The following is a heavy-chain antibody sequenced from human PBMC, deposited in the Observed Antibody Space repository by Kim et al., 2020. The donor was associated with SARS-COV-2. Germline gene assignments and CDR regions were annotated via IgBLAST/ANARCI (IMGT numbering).Heavy chain of an antibody. CDR2: IYYSGST. D-gene: IGHD2-2*01. J-gene: IGHJ6*02. CDR1: GGSISSYY. V-gene: IGHV4-59*08. Sequence: SESLSLTCTVSGGSISSYYWSWIRQPPGKGLEWIGYIYYSGSTNYNPSLKSRVTISVDTSKNQFSLKLSSVTAADTAVYYCVTDQGGHYYSYYGMDVWGQGTTVTVSS. CDR3: VTDQGGHYYSYYGMDV.